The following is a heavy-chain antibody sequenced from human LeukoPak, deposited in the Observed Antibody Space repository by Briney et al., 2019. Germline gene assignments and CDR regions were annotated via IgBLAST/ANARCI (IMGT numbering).Heavy chain of an antibody. CDR3: ARGVLRFFSWDY. V-gene: IGHV4-34*01. J-gene: IGHJ4*02. Sequence: NPSETLSHTCAVYGGSFSGYYWSWIRQPPGKGLEWIGEINHSGSTNYNPSLKSRVTISVDTSKNQFSLKLSSVTAADTAVYYCARGVLRFFSWDYWGQGTLVTVSS. CDR1: GGSFSGYY. CDR2: INHSGST. D-gene: IGHD3-3*01.